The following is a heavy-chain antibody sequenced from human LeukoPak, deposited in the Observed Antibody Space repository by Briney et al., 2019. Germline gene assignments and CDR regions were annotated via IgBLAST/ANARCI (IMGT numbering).Heavy chain of an antibody. Sequence: SVKVSCKASGGTFSSYAISWVRQAPGQGLEWMGGIIPIFGTANYAQKFRGRVTITADESTSTAYMELSSLRSEDTAVYYRARGGIQLWSPFDYWGQGTLVTVSS. V-gene: IGHV1-69*13. CDR3: ARGGIQLWSPFDY. CDR1: GGTFSSYA. D-gene: IGHD5-18*01. J-gene: IGHJ4*02. CDR2: IIPIFGTA.